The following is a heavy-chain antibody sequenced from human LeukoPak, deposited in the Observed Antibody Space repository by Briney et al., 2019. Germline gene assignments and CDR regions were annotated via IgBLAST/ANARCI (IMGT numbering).Heavy chain of an antibody. V-gene: IGHV4-39*01. J-gene: IGHJ5*02. Sequence: PSETLSLTCTVSGGSISSSSYYWGWIRQPPEKGLEWIGSIYYSGSTYYNPSLKSRVTISVDTSKNQFSLKLSSVTAADTAVYYCAILQGWFDPWGQGTLVTVSS. CDR2: IYYSGST. CDR1: GGSISSSSYY. CDR3: AILQGWFDP.